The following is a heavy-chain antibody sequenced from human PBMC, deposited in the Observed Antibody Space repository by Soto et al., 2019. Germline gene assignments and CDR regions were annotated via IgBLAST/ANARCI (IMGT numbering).Heavy chain of an antibody. Sequence: ASVKVSCKGAGYTFTGYYIHWVRQTPGQGPEWMGEISPQTGGTKYAQKYQGRVTMTRDTSITTVYMELSNLSPDDTAVYYCGRGRSGELVIFYWGQGTLVTVS. CDR3: GRGRSGELVIFY. CDR1: GYTFTGYY. V-gene: IGHV1-2*02. CDR2: ISPQTGGT. D-gene: IGHD1-26*01. J-gene: IGHJ4*02.